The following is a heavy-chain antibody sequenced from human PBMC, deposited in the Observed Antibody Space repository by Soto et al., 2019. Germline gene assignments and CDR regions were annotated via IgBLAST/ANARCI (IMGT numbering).Heavy chain of an antibody. D-gene: IGHD3-22*01. Sequence: EVQLVESGGGLVKPGGSLRLSCAASGFTFSNAWMNWVRQAPGKGLEWVGRIKSKTDGGTTDYAAPVKGRFTISRDDSNNTLYLQMNSLKTEDTDLYYCSTDRYDSSGYYYSYYYYYGMDVWGQGTTVTVS. CDR1: GFTFSNAW. J-gene: IGHJ6*02. CDR2: IKSKTDGGTT. CDR3: STDRYDSSGYYYSYYYYYGMDV. V-gene: IGHV3-15*07.